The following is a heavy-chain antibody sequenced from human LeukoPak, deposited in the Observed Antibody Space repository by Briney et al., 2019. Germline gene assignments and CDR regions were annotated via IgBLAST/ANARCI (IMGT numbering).Heavy chain of an antibody. V-gene: IGHV3-74*01. CDR3: ASGPYSYGWGY. D-gene: IGHD5-18*01. Sequence: GGSLRLSCAASGFTFSSYWMHWVRQAPGQGLVWVSRISPAGSSTDYADFVQGRFTISRDDAKNTLFLQMNSLRAEDTAVYYCASGPYSYGWGYWGQGTLATVSS. CDR2: ISPAGSST. J-gene: IGHJ4*02. CDR1: GFTFSSYW.